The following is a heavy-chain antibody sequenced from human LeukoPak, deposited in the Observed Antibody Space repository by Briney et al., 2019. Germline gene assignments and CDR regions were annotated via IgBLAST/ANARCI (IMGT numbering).Heavy chain of an antibody. D-gene: IGHD6-13*01. J-gene: IGHJ6*02. CDR2: IYSGDNT. CDR1: GFIVSNNY. V-gene: IGHV3-66*01. CDR3: ARDRSAVGRLYFYYGMDV. Sequence: GGSLRLSCAASGFIVSNNYMARVRQASGKGLEWVSVIYSGDNTYYANSVKGRFTISRDNSKNTLYLQMNGLRAEDTAVYYCARDRSAVGRLYFYYGMDVWGQGTTVTVSS.